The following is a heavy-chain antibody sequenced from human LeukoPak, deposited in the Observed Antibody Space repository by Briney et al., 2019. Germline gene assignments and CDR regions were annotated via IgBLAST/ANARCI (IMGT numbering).Heavy chain of an antibody. CDR3: AKDIPRYYGYAGYFDY. V-gene: IGHV3-43*02. Sequence: GGSLRLSCAASGFTFDDYAMHWVRQAPGKGLEWVSLISGDVGSTYYADSVKGRFTISRDNSKNSLYLQMNSLRTEDTALYYCAKDIPRYYGYAGYFDYWGQGTLVTVSS. CDR1: GFTFDDYA. D-gene: IGHD3-10*01. CDR2: ISGDVGST. J-gene: IGHJ4*02.